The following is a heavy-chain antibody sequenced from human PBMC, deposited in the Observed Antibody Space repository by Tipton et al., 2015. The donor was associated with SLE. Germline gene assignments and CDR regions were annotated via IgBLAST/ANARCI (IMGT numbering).Heavy chain of an antibody. CDR2: INHRGRT. D-gene: IGHD1-7*01. V-gene: IGHV4-34*01. Sequence: TLSLTCAVYGGSLSGYYWNWIRQPPGKELEWIGEINHRGRTNYNPSLESRVTMSGDTSKNQFSLNLTSVTAADTAIYYCAGTIGTAGRYFDLWGRGTLVTVSS. CDR3: AGTIGTAGRYFDL. CDR1: GGSLSGYY. J-gene: IGHJ2*01.